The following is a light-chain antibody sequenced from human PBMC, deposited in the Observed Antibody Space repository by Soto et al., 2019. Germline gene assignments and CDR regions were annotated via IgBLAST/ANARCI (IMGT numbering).Light chain of an antibody. CDR3: QQYGTSEII. CDR2: DTS. Sequence: EMVVAQSPAKLSLSPGARANIYCRASQSVSSYVAWYQQKSGQAPRLLIHDTSSRVTGIPDRFSGSGSGTDFTLTISRLEPEDFAVFYCQQYGTSEIIFGQGTRLAI. V-gene: IGKV3-20*01. J-gene: IGKJ5*01. CDR1: QSVSSY.